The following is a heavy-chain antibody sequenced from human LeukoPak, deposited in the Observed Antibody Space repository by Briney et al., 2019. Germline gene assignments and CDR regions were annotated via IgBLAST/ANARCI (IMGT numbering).Heavy chain of an antibody. J-gene: IGHJ5*02. CDR1: GASISSYY. V-gene: IGHV4-4*09. CDR2: MYTRGST. Sequence: SATLSLTCTVSGASISSYYWSSIRQPPGKGLQSIGYMYTRGSTNYNPSLSSRVTISVDTSKTQFSLKLSSVTAADTAVYYCARLRDRVVSHWFDPWGQGTLVTVSS. CDR3: ARLRDRVVSHWFDP. D-gene: IGHD2-15*01.